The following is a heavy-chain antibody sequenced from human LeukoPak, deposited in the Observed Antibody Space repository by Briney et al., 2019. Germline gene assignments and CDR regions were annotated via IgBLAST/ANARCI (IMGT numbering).Heavy chain of an antibody. CDR2: MNPNSGNE. CDR3: GRPLQRGSWTQRALDY. CDR1: GYTFTSYD. D-gene: IGHD3-10*01. Sequence: GASVKVSCKASGYTFTSYDISWVRQATGQGLEWMGWMNPNSGNEGYAQRFQGRVTMTRNNSISTAYMELTSLRSEDTAVYYCGRPLQRGSWTQRALDYWGQGTLVTVSS. V-gene: IGHV1-8*01. J-gene: IGHJ4*02.